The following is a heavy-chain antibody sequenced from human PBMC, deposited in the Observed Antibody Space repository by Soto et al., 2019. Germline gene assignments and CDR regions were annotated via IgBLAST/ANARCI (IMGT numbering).Heavy chain of an antibody. Sequence: GETLKISCQAFGYKFTNQWNGWVGQMPGERLEGMGIIYPGGSDSSYSPSFQGQVIISADKSISTAYLQWSSLKASDTAMYYCAILSSYIHSGSYYSRHDAFDIWGQGAMVTVSS. CDR1: GYKFTNQW. CDR3: AILSSYIHSGSYYSRHDAFDI. V-gene: IGHV5-51*01. J-gene: IGHJ3*02. D-gene: IGHD3-10*01. CDR2: IYPGGSDS.